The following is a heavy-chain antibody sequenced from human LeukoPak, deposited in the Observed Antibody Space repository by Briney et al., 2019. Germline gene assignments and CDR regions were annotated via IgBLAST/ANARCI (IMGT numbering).Heavy chain of an antibody. Sequence: GGSLRLSCAASGFTFSSSAMHWVRQAPGKGLEYVSAISGNGGRTYYANSVKGRSTISRDNSKNTVFLQMGSLRTEDMAVYYCARGEPDCAGDCPYWYLDLWGRGTLVTVSS. CDR3: ARGEPDCAGDCPYWYLDL. D-gene: IGHD2-21*02. V-gene: IGHV3-64*01. CDR1: GFTFSSSA. CDR2: ISGNGGRT. J-gene: IGHJ2*01.